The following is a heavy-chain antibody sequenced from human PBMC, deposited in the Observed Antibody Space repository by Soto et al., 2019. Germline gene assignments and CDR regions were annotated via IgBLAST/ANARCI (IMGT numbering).Heavy chain of an antibody. D-gene: IGHD5-12*01. CDR1: GGSISSGGYY. CDR2: IYYSGST. V-gene: IGHV4-31*03. Sequence: PSETLSLTCTVSGGSISSGGYYWSWIRQHPGKGLEWIGYIYYSGSTYYNPSLKSRVTISVDTSKNQFSLKLSSATAADTAVYYCARGGPGQPDSGYDLGLFDPWGQGTLVTVSS. CDR3: ARGGPGQPDSGYDLGLFDP. J-gene: IGHJ5*02.